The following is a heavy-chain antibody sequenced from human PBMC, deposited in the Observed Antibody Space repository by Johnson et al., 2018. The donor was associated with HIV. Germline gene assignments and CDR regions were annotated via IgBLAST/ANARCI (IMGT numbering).Heavy chain of an antibody. V-gene: IGHV3-20*04. J-gene: IGHJ3*02. CDR3: VRVMGGYYSSSFGNAFDI. Sequence: VQLVESGGGVVRPGGSLRFSCAASGFIFDDYGMNWVRQAPGKGLEWVSGINWGGGSTGYADSVTGRFPISRDTAQNCLYLQMNSLRVEDTSLYYCVRVMGGYYSSSFGNAFDIWGQGTMVTVSS. D-gene: IGHD6-6*01. CDR1: GFIFDDYG. CDR2: INWGGGST.